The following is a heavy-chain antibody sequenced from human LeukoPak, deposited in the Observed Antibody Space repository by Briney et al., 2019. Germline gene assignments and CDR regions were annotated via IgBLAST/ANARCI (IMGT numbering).Heavy chain of an antibody. V-gene: IGHV4-61*02. J-gene: IGHJ6*03. CDR2: IYTNGST. CDR1: VGFHRHGSYY. Sequence: SQTLSLTCTVSVGFHRHGSYYWSWIRQPAGKALEWIGRIYTNGSTNYNPALKSRVTIPVDTSKNQFSLKLSSVTAADTAVYYCARDITAVAGYYYYYMDVWGKGTTVTVSS. CDR3: ARDITAVAGYYYYYMDV. D-gene: IGHD6-19*01.